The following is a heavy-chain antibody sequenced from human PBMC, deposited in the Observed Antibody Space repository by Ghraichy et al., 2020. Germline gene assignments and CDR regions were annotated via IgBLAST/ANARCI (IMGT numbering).Heavy chain of an antibody. Sequence: SETLSLTCAVYGGSFSGYYWSWIRQPPGKGLEWIGEINHSGSTNYNPSLKSRVTISVDTSKNQFSLKLSSVTAADTAVYYCARGHLIVVVPAAGSRWFDPWGQGTLVTVSS. CDR1: GGSFSGYY. V-gene: IGHV4-34*01. CDR2: INHSGST. J-gene: IGHJ5*02. D-gene: IGHD2-2*01. CDR3: ARGHLIVVVPAAGSRWFDP.